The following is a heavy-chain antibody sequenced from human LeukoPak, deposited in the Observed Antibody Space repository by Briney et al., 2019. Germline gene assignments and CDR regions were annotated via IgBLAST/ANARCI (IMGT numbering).Heavy chain of an antibody. V-gene: IGHV1-2*06. D-gene: IGHD2-21*02. Sequence: ASVKVSCKASGYTFTSYYMHWVRQAPGQGLEWMGRINPNSGGTNYAQKFQGRVTMTRDTSISTAYMELSRLRSDDTAVYYCARVEYCGGDCNFDYWGQGTLVTVSS. CDR2: INPNSGGT. CDR1: GYTFTSYY. J-gene: IGHJ4*02. CDR3: ARVEYCGGDCNFDY.